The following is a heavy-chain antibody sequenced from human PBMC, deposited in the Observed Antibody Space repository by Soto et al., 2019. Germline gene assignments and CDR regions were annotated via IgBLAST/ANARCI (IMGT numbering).Heavy chain of an antibody. CDR3: VKWVSGEYYYDPMDV. J-gene: IGHJ6*02. V-gene: IGHV3-64D*06. D-gene: IGHD1-26*01. CDR2: INANGADT. Sequence: EVQLVESGGALVQPGGSLRLSCSASGFTFSSYALFWVRQAPEKGLECVSGINANGADTYYADSVKGRFSVSRDKSKKTLYLQMSSLTTDDTAVYYCVKWVSGEYYYDPMDVWGQGTTVAVSS. CDR1: GFTFSSYA.